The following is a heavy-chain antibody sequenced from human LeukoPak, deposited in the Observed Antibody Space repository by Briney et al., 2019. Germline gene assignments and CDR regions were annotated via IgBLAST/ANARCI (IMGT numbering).Heavy chain of an antibody. CDR2: IYPGDSDS. CDR3: ARQSSTSNYGFDY. D-gene: IGHD4-11*01. J-gene: IGHJ4*02. V-gene: IGHV5-51*01. Sequence: GESLKISSKASGYSFTNYWIGWLRQIPGKDLDWMGIIYPGDSDSRYSPSFLDQVTISADKSISTAYLQWKSLKASDTAMYYCARQSSTSNYGFDYWGQGTLVTVSS. CDR1: GYSFTNYW.